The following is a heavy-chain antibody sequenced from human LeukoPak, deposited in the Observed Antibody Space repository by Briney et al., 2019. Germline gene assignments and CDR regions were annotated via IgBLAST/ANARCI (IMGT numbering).Heavy chain of an antibody. CDR1: GFSFSTYA. CDR2: IPHDGSDK. Sequence: TGGSLRLSCAASGFSFSTYAMHWVRQAPGKGLEWVTFIPHDGSDKYYADSVKGRFTISRDNSKNTLYLQMNSLRAEDTAVYYCAGDSDYWGQGTLVTVSS. J-gene: IGHJ4*02. CDR3: AGDSDY. V-gene: IGHV3-30*02.